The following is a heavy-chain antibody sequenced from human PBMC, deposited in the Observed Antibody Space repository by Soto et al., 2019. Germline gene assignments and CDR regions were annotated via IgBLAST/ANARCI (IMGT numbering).Heavy chain of an antibody. CDR3: ARELEAGGYDWFDP. V-gene: IGHV3-33*01. CDR2: IWYDGSNK. D-gene: IGHD3-16*01. Sequence: GGSLRLSCAASGFTFSSYGMHWVRQAPGKGLEWVAVIWYDGSNKYYADSVKGRFTISRDNSKNTLYLQMNSLRAEDTAVYYCARELEAGGYDWFDPWGQGTLVTVSS. CDR1: GFTFSSYG. J-gene: IGHJ5*02.